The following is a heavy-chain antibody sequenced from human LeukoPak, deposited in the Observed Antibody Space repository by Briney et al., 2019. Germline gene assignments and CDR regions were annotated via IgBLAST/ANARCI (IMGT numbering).Heavy chain of an antibody. CDR3: ARGPKWELRGLDY. D-gene: IGHD1-26*01. CDR2: ISYDGSNK. Sequence: PGGSLRLSCAASGFTFSSYAMHWVRQAPGKGLEWVAVISYDGSNKYYADSVKGRFTISRDNSKNTLYLQMNSLRAEDTAVYYCARGPKWELRGLDYWGQGTLVTVSS. V-gene: IGHV3-30-3*01. CDR1: GFTFSSYA. J-gene: IGHJ4*02.